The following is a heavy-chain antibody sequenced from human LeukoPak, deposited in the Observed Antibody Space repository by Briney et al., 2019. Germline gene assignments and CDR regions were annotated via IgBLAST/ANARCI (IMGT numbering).Heavy chain of an antibody. CDR3: GGGGGGVGVTTVDI. Sequence: SETLSLTCTVSGGSINSGSYYWRWIRQSAGKGLEWIGRIYTSGSIHYNPSLKSRVTISLDTSKNQFSLNLNSVTAADTAVYYCGGGGGGVGVTTVDIWGQGRMVTVSS. CDR2: IYTSGSI. D-gene: IGHD1-26*01. J-gene: IGHJ3*02. CDR1: GGSINSGSYY. V-gene: IGHV4-61*02.